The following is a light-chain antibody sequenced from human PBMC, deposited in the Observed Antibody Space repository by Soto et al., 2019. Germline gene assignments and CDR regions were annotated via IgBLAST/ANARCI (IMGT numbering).Light chain of an antibody. CDR1: QSISSY. CDR3: QHYSNYPWT. Sequence: DIQMTQSPSSLSASVGDRVTITCRACQSISSYLTCFQQKPGKAPNLLIYDASSLESGVPSRFSGSGYGTDFTLTISSLQPDDFATYYCQHYSNYPWTFGQGTKVDIK. J-gene: IGKJ1*01. V-gene: IGKV1-5*01. CDR2: DAS.